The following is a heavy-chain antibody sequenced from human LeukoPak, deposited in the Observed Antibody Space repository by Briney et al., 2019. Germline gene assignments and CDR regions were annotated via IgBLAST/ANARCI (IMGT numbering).Heavy chain of an antibody. CDR2: IYYSGST. D-gene: IGHD3-22*01. Sequence: SETLSLTCTVSGGSISSHYWSWIRQPPGKGLEWIGYIYYSGSTNYNPSLKSRVTISVDTSKNQFSLKLSSVTAADTAVYYCARGRSSGYYYGVVDYWGQGTLVTVSS. V-gene: IGHV4-59*11. CDR3: ARGRSSGYYYGVVDY. J-gene: IGHJ4*02. CDR1: GGSISSHY.